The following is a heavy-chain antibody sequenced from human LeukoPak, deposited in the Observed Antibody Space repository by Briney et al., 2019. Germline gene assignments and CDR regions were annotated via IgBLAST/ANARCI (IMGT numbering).Heavy chain of an antibody. V-gene: IGHV1-2*04. CDR2: INPNSGGT. Sequence: ASVKVSCKASGYTFTGYYMHWVRQAPGQGLEWMGWINPNSGGTNYAQKFQGWVTMIRDTSISTAYMELSRLTSDDTAVYYCARGEMITFGGVIVISTFDIWGQGTMVTVS. J-gene: IGHJ3*02. CDR1: GYTFTGYY. CDR3: ARGEMITFGGVIVISTFDI. D-gene: IGHD3-16*02.